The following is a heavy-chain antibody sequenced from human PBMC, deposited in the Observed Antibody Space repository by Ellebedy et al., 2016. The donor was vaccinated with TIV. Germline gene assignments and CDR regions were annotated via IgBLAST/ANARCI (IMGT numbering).Heavy chain of an antibody. Sequence: AASVKVSCKASGYSFSNYYMHWVRQAPGQGLEWMGIINPNDGTKSYAQNFQGRVTVTRDTSTSTVYMELSSLRSEDTAVYYCARGRGYSYDVCDIWGQGTMVTVSS. D-gene: IGHD5-18*01. CDR2: INPNDGTK. CDR1: GYSFSNYY. J-gene: IGHJ3*02. CDR3: ARGRGYSYDVCDI. V-gene: IGHV1-46*01.